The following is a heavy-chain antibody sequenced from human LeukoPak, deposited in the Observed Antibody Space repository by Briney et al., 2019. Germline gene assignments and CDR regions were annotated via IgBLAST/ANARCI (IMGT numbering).Heavy chain of an antibody. CDR1: GGTFSSYA. Sequence: SVKVSCKASGGTFSSYAISWVRQAPGQGLEWMGGIIPIFGTANYAQKFQGRVTITADESTSTAYMELSSLRSEDTAVYYCARDSRPYYDILTTTVYYFDYWGKGTLVTVSS. V-gene: IGHV1-69*13. D-gene: IGHD3-9*01. CDR2: IIPIFGTA. CDR3: ARDSRPYYDILTTTVYYFDY. J-gene: IGHJ4*02.